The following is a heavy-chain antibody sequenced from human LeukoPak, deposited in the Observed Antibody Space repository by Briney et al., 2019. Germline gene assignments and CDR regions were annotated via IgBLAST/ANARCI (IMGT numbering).Heavy chain of an antibody. J-gene: IGHJ6*02. CDR1: GYTFTSYD. D-gene: IGHD5/OR15-5a*01. V-gene: IGHV1-69*04. Sequence: GASVKVSCKASGYTFTSYDINWVRQATGQGLEWMGRIIPILGIANYAQKFQGRVTITADKSTSTAYMELSSLRSEDTAVYYCARASTREGDYYYGMDVWGQGTTVTVSS. CDR2: IIPILGIA. CDR3: ARASTREGDYYYGMDV.